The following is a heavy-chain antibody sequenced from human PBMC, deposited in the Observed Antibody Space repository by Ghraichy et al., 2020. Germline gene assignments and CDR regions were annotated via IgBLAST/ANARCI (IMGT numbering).Heavy chain of an antibody. V-gene: IGHV1-2*06. CDR2: INPNSGDT. D-gene: IGHD4-23*01. Sequence: ASVKVSCKASGYTFIVSYIHWVRQAPGQGLEWMGRINPNSGDTNYAQMLQGRVTMTTDTSISTAYMELSSLRSDDTAVYYCARAPYDYGRKIDFWGQGSLVTVSS. CDR1: GYTFIVSY. J-gene: IGHJ4*02. CDR3: ARAPYDYGRKIDF.